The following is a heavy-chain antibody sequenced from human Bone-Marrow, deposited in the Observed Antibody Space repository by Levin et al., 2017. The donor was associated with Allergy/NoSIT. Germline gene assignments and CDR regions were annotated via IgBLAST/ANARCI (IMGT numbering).Heavy chain of an antibody. CDR3: ARVFDWQFSFDL. CDR2: VLYSGRT. D-gene: IGHD3-9*01. J-gene: IGHJ5*02. CDR1: GGSVNNRAYY. Sequence: LSQTLSLTCTVSGGSVNNRAYYWSWLRQRPGKGLEWLGYVLYSGRTYFNPSLRSRLNMSIDISKNQFTLKLSSVTAADTAVYFCARVFDWQFSFDLWGQGALVTVSS. V-gene: IGHV4-30-4*01.